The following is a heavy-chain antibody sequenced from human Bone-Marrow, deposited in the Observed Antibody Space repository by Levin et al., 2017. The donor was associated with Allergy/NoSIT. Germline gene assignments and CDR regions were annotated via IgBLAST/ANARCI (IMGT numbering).Heavy chain of an antibody. CDR2: IWYSGST. D-gene: IGHD3-10*01. J-gene: IGHJ5*02. CDR1: GGPINNYY. Sequence: SETLSLTCTVSGGPINNYYWSWIRQPPGKGLEWIGYIWYSGSTNYNPSLKSRVTISVDTSKNQFSLKLSSVTAADTAIYYCARRVVEGDAYYGSGRDNWFDPWGQGILVTVYS. V-gene: IGHV4-59*08. CDR3: ARRVVEGDAYYGSGRDNWFDP.